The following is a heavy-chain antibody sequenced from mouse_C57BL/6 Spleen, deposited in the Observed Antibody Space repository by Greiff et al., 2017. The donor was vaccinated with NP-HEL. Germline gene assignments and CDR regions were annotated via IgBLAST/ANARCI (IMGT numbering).Heavy chain of an antibody. Sequence: EVMLVESGGGLVQSGRSLRLSCATSGFTFSDFYMEWVRQAPGKGLEWIAASRNKANDYTTEYSASVKGRFIVSRDTSQSILYLQMNALRAEDTAIYYCARADYDTLYFDVWGTGTTVTVSS. D-gene: IGHD2-4*01. J-gene: IGHJ1*03. V-gene: IGHV7-1*01. CDR1: GFTFSDFY. CDR2: SRNKANDYTT. CDR3: ARADYDTLYFDV.